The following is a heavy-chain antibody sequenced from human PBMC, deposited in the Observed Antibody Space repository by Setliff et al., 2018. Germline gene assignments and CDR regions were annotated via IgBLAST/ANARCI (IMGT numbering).Heavy chain of an antibody. CDR2: VYYSGTA. D-gene: IGHD1-26*01. CDR3: AKGGTHRYFDF. CDR1: GGPFSGAS. Sequence: LSLTCTVSGGPFSGASIWSWIRQPPGKGLEFIGYVYYSGTAKYDPSLESRAIMSVDASKNQISLKLNSVTAADTAVYYCAKGGTHRYFDFWGQGALVTVSS. J-gene: IGHJ4*02. V-gene: IGHV4-59*01.